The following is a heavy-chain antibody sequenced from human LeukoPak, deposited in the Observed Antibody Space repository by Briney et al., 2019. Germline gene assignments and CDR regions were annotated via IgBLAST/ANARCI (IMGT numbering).Heavy chain of an antibody. J-gene: IGHJ5*02. CDR3: AREVACGGDCHGDP. V-gene: IGHV7-4-1*02. D-gene: IGHD2-21*02. Sequence: ASVKVSCKASGYIFTHYAINWVRQAPGQGLEWMGWISTNTGNPTYAQGFTGRFVFSVDTSVSTAYLQISSLKPEDTAVYYCAREVACGGDCHGDPWGQGTLVTVSS. CDR1: GYIFTHYA. CDR2: ISTNTGNP.